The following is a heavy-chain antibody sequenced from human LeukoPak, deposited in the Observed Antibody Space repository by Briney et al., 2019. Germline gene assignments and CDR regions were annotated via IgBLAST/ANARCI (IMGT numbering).Heavy chain of an antibody. CDR3: ARDVGGKAVAGTIDY. D-gene: IGHD6-19*01. J-gene: IGHJ4*02. CDR2: IRAYNCDR. Sequence: ASVEISCKASGYTFTDYAFSWVRQAPRQGLEWMGWIRAYNCDRNYPQKFQARVSMTTDTSTSTAYLDLWDLRSDDTGIYYCARDVGGKAVAGTIDYWGQGTLVTVSS. V-gene: IGHV1-18*01. CDR1: GYTFTDYA.